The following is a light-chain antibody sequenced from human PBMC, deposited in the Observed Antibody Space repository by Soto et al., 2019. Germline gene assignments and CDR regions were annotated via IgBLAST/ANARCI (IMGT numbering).Light chain of an antibody. Sequence: DIVMTQSPDSLAVSLGERVTINCKSSQSVLYSSNNRNYLAWYQQKPGQPPKLLIYWASTRESGVPDRFSGSGSGTDSTLTISSLQAEDVAVYYCQQYYNTPLTFGGGTKVDI. V-gene: IGKV4-1*01. J-gene: IGKJ4*01. CDR2: WAS. CDR3: QQYYNTPLT. CDR1: QSVLYSSNNRNY.